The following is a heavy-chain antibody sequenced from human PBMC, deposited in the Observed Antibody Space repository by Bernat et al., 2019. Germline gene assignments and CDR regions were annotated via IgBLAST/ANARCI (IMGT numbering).Heavy chain of an antibody. Sequence: QVQLVESGGGVVQPGRSLRLSCAASGFTFSSYAMHWVRQAPGKGLEWVAVISFDGNNKYYADSVKGRFTISRDNSKSTLFLQMNSLRAEDTAVYYCARGSPQYCSGDGCYLGLEYWGQGTLVTVSS. D-gene: IGHD2-15*01. V-gene: IGHV3-30-3*01. CDR3: ARGSPQYCSGDGCYLGLEY. CDR2: ISFDGNNK. J-gene: IGHJ4*02. CDR1: GFTFSSYA.